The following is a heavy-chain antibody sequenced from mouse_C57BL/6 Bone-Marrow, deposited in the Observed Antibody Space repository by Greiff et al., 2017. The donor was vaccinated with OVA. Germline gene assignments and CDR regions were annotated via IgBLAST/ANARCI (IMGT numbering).Heavy chain of an antibody. CDR2: IDPSDSYT. Sequence: QVQLKESGAELVRPGTSVKLSCKASGYTFTSYWMHWVKQRPGKGLEWIGVIDPSDSYTNYTQKFKGKATLTVDTPSSTPYMQLSSLTSEDSAVYYCARSYYGSSYGYFDVWGTGTTVTVSS. CDR3: ARSYYGSSYGYFDV. D-gene: IGHD1-1*01. V-gene: IGHV1-59*01. CDR1: GYTFTSYW. J-gene: IGHJ1*03.